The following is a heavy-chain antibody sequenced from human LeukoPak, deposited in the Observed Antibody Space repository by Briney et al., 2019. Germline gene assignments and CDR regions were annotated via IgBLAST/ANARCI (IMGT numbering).Heavy chain of an antibody. V-gene: IGHV3-21*01. J-gene: IGHJ4*02. D-gene: IGHD2/OR15-2a*01. CDR2: ISSNSNYI. Sequence: GGSLRLSCAASGFTFSSYSMNWVRQAPGKGLEWVSSISSNSNYIYYADSVKGRFTISRDNAKNSLYLQMDSLRAGDTAVYYCVSFYETYWGRGTLVTVSS. CDR1: GFTFSSYS. CDR3: VSFYETY.